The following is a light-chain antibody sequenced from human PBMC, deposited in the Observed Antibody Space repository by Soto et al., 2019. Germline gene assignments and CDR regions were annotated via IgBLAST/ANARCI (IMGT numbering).Light chain of an antibody. Sequence: EIVLTQSPATLSLSPGERATLSCRASQTVSRMYLSWFQQKPGQAPRLLIYGTSTRATGIPVRFTSSGAGTDFTLTISSLQPEDFAVYFCHQDINLPWTFGQGTKVDI. J-gene: IGKJ1*01. CDR1: QTVSRMY. CDR2: GTS. CDR3: HQDINLPWT. V-gene: IGKV3D-7*01.